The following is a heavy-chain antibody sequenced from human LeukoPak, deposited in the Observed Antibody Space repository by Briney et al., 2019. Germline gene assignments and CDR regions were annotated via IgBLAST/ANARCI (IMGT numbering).Heavy chain of an antibody. V-gene: IGHV3-21*01. CDR3: ARDPYSGSYGDYYYYYMDV. CDR1: GFTFSSYS. D-gene: IGHD1-26*01. CDR2: ITSTSSYI. Sequence: GGSLRLSCAASGFTFSSYSMNWVRQAPGKGLEWVSSITSTSSYIYYADSVKGRFTISRDNAENSLYQQMNSLRAEDTAVYYCARDPYSGSYGDYYYYYMDVWGKGTTVTISS. J-gene: IGHJ6*03.